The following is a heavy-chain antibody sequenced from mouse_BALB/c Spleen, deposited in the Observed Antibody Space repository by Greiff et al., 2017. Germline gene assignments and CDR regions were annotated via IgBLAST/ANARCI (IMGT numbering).Heavy chain of an antibody. J-gene: IGHJ2*01. CDR2: ISYSGST. CDR3: ARDYYGSGYYFDY. Sequence: VQLKESGPGLVKPSQSLSLTCTVTGYSITSDYAWNWIRQFPGNKLEWMGYISYSGSTSYNPSLKSRISITRDTSKNQFFLQLNSVTTEDTATYYCARDYYGSGYYFDYWGQGTTLTVSS. CDR1: GYSITSDYA. D-gene: IGHD1-1*01. V-gene: IGHV3-2*02.